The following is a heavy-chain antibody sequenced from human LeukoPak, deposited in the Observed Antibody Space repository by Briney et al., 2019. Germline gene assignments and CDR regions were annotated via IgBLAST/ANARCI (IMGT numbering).Heavy chain of an antibody. CDR1: GGSISSGGYY. D-gene: IGHD6-19*01. V-gene: IGHV4-31*03. J-gene: IGHJ4*02. Sequence: SQTLSLTCTVSGGSISSGGYYWSWIRHHPGKGLEWIGYIYYSGSTYYNPSLKSRVTISVDTSKKHFSLKLSSVTATDTAVYYCTTYPGSAGSHYFDFWGQGTLVTVSS. CDR3: TTYPGSAGSHYFDF. CDR2: IYYSGST.